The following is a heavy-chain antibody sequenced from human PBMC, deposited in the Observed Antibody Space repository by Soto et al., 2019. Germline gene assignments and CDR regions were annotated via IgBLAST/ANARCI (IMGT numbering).Heavy chain of an antibody. CDR2: ISSSSSYI. CDR1: GFTFSSYS. CDR3: ARDLTSTPPTFY. Sequence: EVQLVESGGGLVKPGGSLRLSCAASGFTFSSYSMNWVRQAPGKGLEWVSSISSSSSYIYYADSVKGRFTISRDNAKNSLYLQMNSLRAEDTAVYYCARDLTSTPPTFYWGQGTLVTVSS. V-gene: IGHV3-21*01. J-gene: IGHJ4*02.